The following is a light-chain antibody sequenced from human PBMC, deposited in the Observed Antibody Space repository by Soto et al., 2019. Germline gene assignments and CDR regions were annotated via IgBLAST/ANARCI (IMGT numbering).Light chain of an antibody. CDR3: QQRSNWPKT. Sequence: EIVLTQSPSTLSLSPWEGATLSCRASQSVSSFLAWYQQKPGQAPRLLIYDASHRATGIPARFSGSGSGTDFTLTISSLEPEDFAVYYCQQRSNWPKTLGQGTKVDIK. V-gene: IGKV3-11*01. CDR2: DAS. CDR1: QSVSSF. J-gene: IGKJ1*01.